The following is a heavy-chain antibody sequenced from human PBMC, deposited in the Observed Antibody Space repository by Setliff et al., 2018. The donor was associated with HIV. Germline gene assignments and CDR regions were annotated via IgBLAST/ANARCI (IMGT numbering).Heavy chain of an antibody. D-gene: IGHD3-22*01. V-gene: IGHV1-2*06. CDR2: INPNNGGT. CDR3: AREERYYDGKGALDY. CDR1: GYTFIGHY. J-gene: IGHJ4*02. Sequence: GASVKVSCKASGYTFIGHYMHWVRQAPGQGLEWMGRINPNNGGTQYAQKSQGRVTMTRDTSITTAYMELSSLISDATAVYYCAREERYYDGKGALDYWGQGMLVTVSS.